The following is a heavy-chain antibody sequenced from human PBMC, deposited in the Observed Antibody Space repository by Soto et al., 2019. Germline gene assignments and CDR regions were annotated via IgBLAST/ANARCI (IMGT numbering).Heavy chain of an antibody. J-gene: IGHJ6*03. V-gene: IGHV3-23*01. Sequence: GGSLRLSCAAPGFTFSSFAMSWVRQPPGKGLEWVSDISYSGGRTNYVDSVKGRFTISRDDSRNTLYLQMNSLRAEDTAVYYCAKFRIAPNYYYYYMDVWGKGTTVTVSS. CDR2: ISYSGGRT. CDR3: AKFRIAPNYYYYYMDV. D-gene: IGHD6-13*01. CDR1: GFTFSSFA.